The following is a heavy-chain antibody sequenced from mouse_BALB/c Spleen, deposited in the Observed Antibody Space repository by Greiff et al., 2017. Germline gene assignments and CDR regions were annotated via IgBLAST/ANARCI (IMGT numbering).Heavy chain of an antibody. J-gene: IGHJ3*01. CDR2: IYPGNSDT. CDR3: TLIYYDYGGFAY. V-gene: IGHV1-5*01. CDR1: GYTFTSYW. D-gene: IGHD2-4*01. Sequence: EVQLQESGTVLARPGASVKMSCKASGYTFTSYWMHWVKQRPGQGLEWIGAIYPGNSDTSYNQKFKGKAKLTAVTSTSTAYMELSSLTNEDSAVYYCTLIYYDYGGFAYWGQGTLVTVSA.